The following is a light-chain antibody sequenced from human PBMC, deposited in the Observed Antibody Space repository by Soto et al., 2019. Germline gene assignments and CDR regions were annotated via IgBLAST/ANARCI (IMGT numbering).Light chain of an antibody. V-gene: IGLV2-14*01. CDR1: SSDVGGYNY. Sequence: QSALTQPASVSGSPGQSITISCTGTSSDVGGYNYVSWYQQHQGKAPELIIYEVTSRPSGVSNRFSGPKSGNTASLTISGLQAEDEADYYCSSYTTSSILYVFGTGTKVTVL. CDR2: EVT. J-gene: IGLJ1*01. CDR3: SSYTTSSILYV.